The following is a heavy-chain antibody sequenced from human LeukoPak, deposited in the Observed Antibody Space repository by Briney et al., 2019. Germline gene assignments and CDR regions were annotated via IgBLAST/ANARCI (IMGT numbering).Heavy chain of an antibody. Sequence: SETLSLTCTVSGGSISSYYWSWIRQPPGKGLEWIAYIYYSGSTNYNPSLKSRVTISVDTAKNQCSLKLSSVTAADTAVYYCATWRYCSGGHCFGTYYMDVWGKGTTVTVSS. J-gene: IGHJ6*03. CDR1: GGSISSYY. D-gene: IGHD2-15*01. CDR2: IYYSGST. CDR3: ATWRYCSGGHCFGTYYMDV. V-gene: IGHV4-59*01.